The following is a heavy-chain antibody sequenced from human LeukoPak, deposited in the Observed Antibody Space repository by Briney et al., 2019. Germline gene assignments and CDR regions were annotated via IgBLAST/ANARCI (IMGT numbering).Heavy chain of an antibody. CDR3: TTGFSRTY. D-gene: IGHD2-2*01. Sequence: GGSLRLSCAASGFTFRNPWMRWVRQAPGKGVEWVGRIKSKTDGGTKDFAEQVKGRFTISRDDSINPVGLQRDRLKTGGKAVYYCTTGFSRTYWGQGTLVTVSS. CDR1: GFTFRNPW. V-gene: IGHV3-15*01. J-gene: IGHJ4*02. CDR2: IKSKTDGGTK.